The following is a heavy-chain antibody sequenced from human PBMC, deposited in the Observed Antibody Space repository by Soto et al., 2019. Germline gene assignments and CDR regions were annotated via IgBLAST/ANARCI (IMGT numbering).Heavy chain of an antibody. J-gene: IGHJ4*02. CDR3: ARDPIFYYASSGYGGSYFDY. D-gene: IGHD3-22*01. V-gene: IGHV4-30-4*01. CDR2: IYHSGST. CDR1: GASVTSDDYY. Sequence: SETLSLTCAVSGASVTSDDYYWSWIRQPPGKGLEWIGYIYHSGSTYYNPSLKSRVSISIDTSQNQFSLRLTSLTAADTAVYYCARDPIFYYASSGYGGSYFDYWGQGSRVTVSS.